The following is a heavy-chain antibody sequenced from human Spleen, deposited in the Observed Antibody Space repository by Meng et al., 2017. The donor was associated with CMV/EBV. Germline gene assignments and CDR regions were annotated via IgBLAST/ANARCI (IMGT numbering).Heavy chain of an antibody. D-gene: IGHD3-10*01. CDR2: ISGSGGST. CDR3: AKDLEGSDY. V-gene: IGHV3-23*01. Sequence: EVQRLEFGGVLVRPGVSLGLSCAASGFTFSSYAMSWVRQAPGKGLEWVSAISGSGGSTYYADSVKGRFTISRDNSKNTLYLQMNSLRAEDTAVYYCAKDLEGSDYWGQGTLVTVSS. J-gene: IGHJ4*02. CDR1: GFTFSSYA.